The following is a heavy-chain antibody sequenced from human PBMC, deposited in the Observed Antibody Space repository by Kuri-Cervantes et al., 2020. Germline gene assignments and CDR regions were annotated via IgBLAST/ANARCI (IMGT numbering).Heavy chain of an antibody. CDR1: GYSFTSYW. CDR2: IYPGDSDT. J-gene: IGHJ5*02. V-gene: IGHV5-51*01. CDR3: ARARITMVRGVHEGWFDP. D-gene: IGHD3-10*01. Sequence: GGSLRLSCKGSGYSFTSYWIGWVRQMPGKGLEWMGIIYPGDSDTRYSPSFQGQVTISADKSISTAYLQWSSPKASDTAMYYCARARITMVRGVHEGWFDPWGQGTLVTVSS.